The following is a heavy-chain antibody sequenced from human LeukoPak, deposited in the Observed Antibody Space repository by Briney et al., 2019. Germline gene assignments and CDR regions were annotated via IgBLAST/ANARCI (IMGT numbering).Heavy chain of an antibody. CDR1: GYTFTSYT. D-gene: IGHD3-22*01. V-gene: IGHV1-3*01. J-gene: IGHJ4*02. CDR2: INAGNGNT. CDR3: ARGSPPRRYYDSSGYYSYYFDY. Sequence: ASVKVSCKASGYTFTSYTIHWVRQAPGQRLEWMGWINAGNGNTKYSQEFQDRVTITRDTSASTAYMELSSLRSDDTAVYYCARGSPPRRYYDSSGYYSYYFDYWGQGTLVSISS.